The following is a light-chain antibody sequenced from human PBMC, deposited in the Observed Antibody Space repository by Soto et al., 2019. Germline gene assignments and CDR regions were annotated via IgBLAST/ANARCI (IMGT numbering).Light chain of an antibody. V-gene: IGLV2-23*01. CDR3: CSYAGSSTNVV. J-gene: IGLJ2*01. Sequence: QSALTQPASVSGSPGQSITISCTGTSSDVGSYNLVSWCQQHPGKAPKLMIYEGSKRPSGVSNRFSGSKSGNTASLTISGLQAEDEADYYCCSYAGSSTNVVFGGGTKVTVL. CDR1: SSDVGSYNL. CDR2: EGS.